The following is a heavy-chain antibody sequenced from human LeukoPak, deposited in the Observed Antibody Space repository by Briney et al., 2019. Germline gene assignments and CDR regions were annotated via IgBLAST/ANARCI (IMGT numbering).Heavy chain of an antibody. CDR3: ASAPELARYYYDSSGYRFDY. J-gene: IGHJ4*02. Sequence: GGSLRLSCAASGFTFSSYEMNWVRQAPEKGLEWVSYISSSGSTIYYADSVKGRFTISRDNAKNSLYLQMNSLRAEDTAVYYCASAPELARYYYDSSGYRFDYWGQGTLVTVSS. V-gene: IGHV3-48*03. CDR2: ISSSGSTI. CDR1: GFTFSSYE. D-gene: IGHD3-22*01.